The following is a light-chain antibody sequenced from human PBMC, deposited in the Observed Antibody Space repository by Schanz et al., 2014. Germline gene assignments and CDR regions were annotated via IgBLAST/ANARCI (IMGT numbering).Light chain of an antibody. J-gene: IGLJ2*01. CDR1: SSNIAYNY. CDR3: ATWDSSLSAGV. Sequence: QSVLTQPPSMSAAPGQKVTISCSGSSSNIAYNYVSWYQQFPGSAPKLLIYDNNKRPSGIPDRFSASKSGTSATLGITGLQTGDEADYYCATWDSSLSAGVFGGGTKLTVL. CDR2: DNN. V-gene: IGLV1-51*01.